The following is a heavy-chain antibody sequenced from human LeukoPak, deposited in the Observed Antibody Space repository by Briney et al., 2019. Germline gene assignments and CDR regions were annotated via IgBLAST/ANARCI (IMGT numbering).Heavy chain of an antibody. Sequence: GGSLRLSCAASGFTFSSYAMSWVRQAPGKGLEWVSAISGSGDSTYYADSVKGRFTISRDNSENTLYLQMNSLRAEDTAVYHCAKSRSGWYLFDYWGQGTLVTVPS. CDR3: AKSRSGWYLFDY. J-gene: IGHJ4*02. V-gene: IGHV3-23*01. CDR2: ISGSGDST. D-gene: IGHD6-19*01. CDR1: GFTFSSYA.